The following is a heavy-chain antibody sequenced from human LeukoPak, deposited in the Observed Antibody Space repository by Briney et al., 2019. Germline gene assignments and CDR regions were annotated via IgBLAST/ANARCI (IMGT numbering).Heavy chain of an antibody. V-gene: IGHV3-23*01. D-gene: IGHD2-15*01. CDR1: GFTFSSYA. Sequence: HPGVSLSLSCAASGFTFSSYAMSWLRQAPGKGLEWVSAISGSDGSTYYADPVKGRFTISRDNSKNTLYLQMNSLRAEDTAVYYCAKVLGLGYCRGGSCYSGFDYWGQGTLGTVSS. CDR3: AKVLGLGYCRGGSCYSGFDY. J-gene: IGHJ4*02. CDR2: ISGSDGST.